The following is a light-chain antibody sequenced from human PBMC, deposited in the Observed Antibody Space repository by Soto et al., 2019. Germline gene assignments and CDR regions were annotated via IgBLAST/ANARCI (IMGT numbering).Light chain of an antibody. J-gene: IGKJ2*03. CDR3: QQTYSTHIS. CDR1: QNIRTY. Sequence: DIQVTQSPSSLSASIGDRVTITCRASQNIRTYLNWYQQRPGKPPKLIIHTASTLPSGVPSRFSGSGSGTESTLTISSLQPEHFATYYCQQTYSTHISFGQGTKLEIK. CDR2: TAS. V-gene: IGKV1-39*01.